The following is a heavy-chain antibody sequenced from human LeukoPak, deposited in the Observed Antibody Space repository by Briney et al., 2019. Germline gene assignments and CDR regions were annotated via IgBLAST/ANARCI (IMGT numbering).Heavy chain of an antibody. D-gene: IGHD2-15*01. CDR3: ARALRYCSGGSCYHQGGYSYGYGNWFDP. CDR2: IYYSGST. CDR1: GGSISSSSYY. V-gene: IGHV4-39*01. J-gene: IGHJ5*02. Sequence: SETLSLTCTVSGGSISSSSYYWGWIRQPPGKGLECIGSIYYSGSTYYNPSLKSRVTISVDTSKHQFSLKLSSVTAADTAVYYCARALRYCSGGSCYHQGGYSYGYGNWFDPWGQGTLVTVSS.